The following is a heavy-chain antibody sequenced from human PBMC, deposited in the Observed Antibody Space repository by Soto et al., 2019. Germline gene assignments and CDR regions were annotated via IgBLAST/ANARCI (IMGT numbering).Heavy chain of an antibody. V-gene: IGHV1-18*01. CDR2: ISAYNGNT. CDR3: ARRAYYDILSGYYSLYCFDY. Sequence: GLEWMGWISAYNGNTNYAQKLQGRVTMTTDTSTSKAYMELRSLRSDDTAVYYCARRAYYDILSGYYSLYCFDYRGQGTLVTVSS. D-gene: IGHD3-9*01. J-gene: IGHJ4*02.